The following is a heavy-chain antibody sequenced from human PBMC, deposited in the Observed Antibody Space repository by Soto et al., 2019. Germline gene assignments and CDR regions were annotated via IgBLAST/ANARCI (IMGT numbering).Heavy chain of an antibody. D-gene: IGHD4-4*01. Sequence: SETLSLTCTVSGGSISSYYWSWIRQPPGKGLEWIGYIYYSGSTNYNPSLKSRVTISVDTSKNQFSLKLSSVTAADTAVYFCARSGARVPRLQFDPWGQGTLVTVSS. CDR1: GGSISSYY. J-gene: IGHJ5*02. V-gene: IGHV4-59*01. CDR3: ARSGARVPRLQFDP. CDR2: IYYSGST.